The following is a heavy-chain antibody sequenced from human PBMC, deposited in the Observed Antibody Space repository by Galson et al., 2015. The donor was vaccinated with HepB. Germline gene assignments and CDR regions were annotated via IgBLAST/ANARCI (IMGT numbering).Heavy chain of an antibody. Sequence: SLRLSCAASGFTFSSYWMHRVRRAPGKGLVWVSRMNSDGSSINYADSVKGRFTISRDNAKNTLFLQMDSLRAEDTAMYYCARDDRITGTTYDIWGQGTMVTVSS. CDR1: GFTFSSYW. V-gene: IGHV3-74*01. D-gene: IGHD1-7*01. CDR2: MNSDGSSI. J-gene: IGHJ3*02. CDR3: ARDDRITGTTYDI.